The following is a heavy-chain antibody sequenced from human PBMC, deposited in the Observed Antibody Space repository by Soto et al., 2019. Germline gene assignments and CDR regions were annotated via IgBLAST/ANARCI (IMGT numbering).Heavy chain of an antibody. CDR2: IRSKAYGGTT. J-gene: IGHJ4*02. CDR1: GFTFGDYA. D-gene: IGHD2-2*01. V-gene: IGHV3-49*03. CDR3: TRDHCSSTSCYASDY. Sequence: GGSLRLSCTASGFTFGDYAMSWFRQAPGKGLEWVGFIRSKAYGGTTEYAASVKGRFTISRDDSKRIAYLQMNSLKTEDTAVYYCTRDHCSSTSCYASDYWGQGTLVTVSS.